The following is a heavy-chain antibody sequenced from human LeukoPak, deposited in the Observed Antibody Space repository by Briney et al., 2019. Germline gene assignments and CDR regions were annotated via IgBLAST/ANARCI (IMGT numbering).Heavy chain of an antibody. D-gene: IGHD6-13*01. CDR3: ARDVKAAAGTSQGGFFGHYYYYMDV. J-gene: IGHJ6*03. V-gene: IGHV1-69*06. CDR1: GGTFSSYA. Sequence: ASVKVSCKASGGTFSSYAISWVRQAPGQGLEWMGGIIPIFGTANYAQKFQGRVTITADKSTSTAYMELSSLRSEDTAVYYCARDVKAAAGTSQGGFFGHYYYYMDVWGKGTTVTVSS. CDR2: IIPIFGTA.